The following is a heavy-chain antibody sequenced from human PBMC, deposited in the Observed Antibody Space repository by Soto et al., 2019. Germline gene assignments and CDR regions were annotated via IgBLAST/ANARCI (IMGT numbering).Heavy chain of an antibody. CDR3: ARDGDYGDYYFDY. V-gene: IGHV3-21*01. CDR2: ISSSSSYI. D-gene: IGHD4-17*01. Sequence: GGSLRLSCTGSGFDFAEYAMTWVRQAPGKGLEWVSSISSSSSYIYYADSVKGRFTISRDNAKNSLYLQMNSLRAEDTAVYYCARDGDYGDYYFDYWGQGTLVTVSS. J-gene: IGHJ4*02. CDR1: GFDFAEYA.